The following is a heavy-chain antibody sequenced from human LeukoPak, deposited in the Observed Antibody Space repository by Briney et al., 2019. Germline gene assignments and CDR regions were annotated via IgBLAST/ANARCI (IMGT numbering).Heavy chain of an antibody. J-gene: IGHJ4*02. V-gene: IGHV3-74*01. CDR3: ARVYGSESYYTLAY. D-gene: IGHD3-10*01. CDR1: GLTFSSHW. Sequence: GGSLRLSCAVSGLTFSSHWMHWVRQAPGKGLVWVSRINTDGSTTSYADSVKGRFTISRDNAKNTLYLQMNSLRAEDTAVYYCARVYGSESYYTLAYWGQGALVTVSS. CDR2: INTDGSTT.